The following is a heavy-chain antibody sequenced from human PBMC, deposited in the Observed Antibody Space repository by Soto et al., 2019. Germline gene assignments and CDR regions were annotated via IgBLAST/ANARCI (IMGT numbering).Heavy chain of an antibody. CDR1: GFTFSKYW. CDR3: GTGLGELSPYYYYMDV. CDR2: IKQDGSEK. Sequence: EVHLVESGGDLVQPGGSLRLSCAGSGFTFSKYWMTWVRQAPGKGLEWVANIKQDGSEKYYVDSVRGRFTISRDNAKNSLYLQMNTLRADDTAVYYCGTGLGELSPYYYYMDVWGKGTTVTVSS. V-gene: IGHV3-7*01. J-gene: IGHJ6*03. D-gene: IGHD3-10*01.